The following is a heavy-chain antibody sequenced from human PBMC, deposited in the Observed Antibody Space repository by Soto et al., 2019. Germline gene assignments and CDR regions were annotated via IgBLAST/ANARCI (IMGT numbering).Heavy chain of an antibody. CDR1: GYSFTTNW. D-gene: IGHD6-13*01. CDR2: IYPGDSDT. J-gene: IGHJ1*01. V-gene: IGHV5-51*01. Sequence: GESLKISCKGSGYSFTTNWIGWVRQMPGKGLEWMGVIYPGDSDTRYSPSFQGQVAISADKSINTAYLQWSSLKASDTAMYYCARHSGVAEDGTDWGQGTLVTVSS. CDR3: ARHSGVAEDGTD.